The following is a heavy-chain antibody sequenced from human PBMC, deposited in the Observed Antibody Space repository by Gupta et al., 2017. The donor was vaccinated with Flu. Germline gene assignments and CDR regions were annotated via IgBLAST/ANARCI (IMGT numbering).Heavy chain of an antibody. CDR3: ARPRAAYYYYYMDV. CDR2: ISYDGSNK. J-gene: IGHJ6*03. V-gene: IGHV3-30-3*01. Sequence: QVQLVESGGGVVQPGRSLRLSCAASGFTFSSYAMHWVRQAPGKGLEWVAVISYDGSNKYYADSVKGRFTISRDNSKNTLYLQMNSLRAEDTAVYYCARPRAAYYYYYMDVWGKGTTVTVSS. D-gene: IGHD6-25*01. CDR1: GFTFSSYA.